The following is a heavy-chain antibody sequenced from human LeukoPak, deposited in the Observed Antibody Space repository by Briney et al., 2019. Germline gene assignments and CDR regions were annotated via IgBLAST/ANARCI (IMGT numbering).Heavy chain of an antibody. D-gene: IGHD6-25*01. Sequence: PSETLSLTCAVYGGSFSGYYWSWIRQPPGKGLEWIGEINHSGSTNYNPSLKSRVTISVDTSKNQFSLKLSSVTAADTAVYYCARETAATYYYYYYMDVWGKGTTVTVSS. J-gene: IGHJ6*03. V-gene: IGHV4-34*01. CDR2: INHSGST. CDR3: ARETAATYYYYYYMDV. CDR1: GGSFSGYY.